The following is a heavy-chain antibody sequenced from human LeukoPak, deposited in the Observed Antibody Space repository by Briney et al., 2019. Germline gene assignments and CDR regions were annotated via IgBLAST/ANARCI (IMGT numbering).Heavy chain of an antibody. CDR3: AKLKDYGDYLT. D-gene: IGHD4-17*01. CDR1: GFTFSSYG. V-gene: IGHV3-33*06. J-gene: IGHJ5*02. Sequence: GRSLRLSCATSGFTFSSYGMHWVRQAPGKGLEWVAVIWYDGSDKYYADSVKGRFTIPRDNSKNTLYLQMNSLRAEDTAVYYCAKLKDYGDYLTWGQGTLVTVSS. CDR2: IWYDGSDK.